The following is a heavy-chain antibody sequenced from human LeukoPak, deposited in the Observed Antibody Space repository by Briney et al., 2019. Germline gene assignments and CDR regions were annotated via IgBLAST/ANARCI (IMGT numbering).Heavy chain of an antibody. CDR3: ARPFYDFWSGYSYRWFDP. J-gene: IGHJ5*02. Sequence: SETLSLTCAVYGGSFRGYYWSWIRQPPGKGLEWIGEINHSGSTNYNPSLKSRVTISVDTYKNQFSLKLSSVTAADTAVYYCARPFYDFWSGYSYRWFDPWGQGTLVTVSS. CDR2: INHSGST. CDR1: GGSFRGYY. D-gene: IGHD3-3*01. V-gene: IGHV4-34*01.